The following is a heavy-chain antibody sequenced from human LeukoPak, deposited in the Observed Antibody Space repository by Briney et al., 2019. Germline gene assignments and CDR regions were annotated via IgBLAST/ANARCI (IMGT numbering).Heavy chain of an antibody. CDR2: IYHSGST. V-gene: IGHV4-38-2*02. Sequence: SETLSLTCTVSGYSISSGYHWGWIRQPPGKGLEWIGSIYHSGSTYYNPSLESRVTISVDTSKNQFSLKLRSVTAADTAVYYCARVVQSTDSSGFYLPEYFQHWGQGTLVTVSS. J-gene: IGHJ1*01. CDR1: GYSISSGYH. CDR3: ARVVQSTDSSGFYLPEYFQH. D-gene: IGHD3-22*01.